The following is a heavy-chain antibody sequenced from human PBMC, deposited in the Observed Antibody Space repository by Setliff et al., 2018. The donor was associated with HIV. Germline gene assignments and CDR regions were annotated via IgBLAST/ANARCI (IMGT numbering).Heavy chain of an antibody. CDR2: INHSGST. CDR3: ARGLPGTYRYSYYYYYMDV. V-gene: IGHV4-34*01. CDR1: GGSFSGYY. Sequence: SETLSLTCAVYGGSFSGYYWSWIRQPPGKGLEWIGEINHSGSTNYNPSLKSRVTISIDTSKNQFSLKVSSVTAADTALYYCARGLPGTYRYSYYYYYMDVWDKGTTGTVS. D-gene: IGHD3-16*02. J-gene: IGHJ6*03.